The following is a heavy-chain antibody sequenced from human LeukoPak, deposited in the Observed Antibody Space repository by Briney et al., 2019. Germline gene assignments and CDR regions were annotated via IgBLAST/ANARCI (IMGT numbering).Heavy chain of an antibody. CDR1: GYSISSGYY. CDR3: ARLSTAMVDDY. V-gene: IGHV4-38-2*01. J-gene: IGHJ4*02. D-gene: IGHD5-18*01. Sequence: PSETLSLTCAVSGYSISSGYYWCWIRQPPGKGLEWIGNIYHRGSTYYNPSLKRRVTISVDTSKTQFSLKLSSVTAADTAVYYCARLSTAMVDDYWGQGTLVTVSS. CDR2: IYHRGST.